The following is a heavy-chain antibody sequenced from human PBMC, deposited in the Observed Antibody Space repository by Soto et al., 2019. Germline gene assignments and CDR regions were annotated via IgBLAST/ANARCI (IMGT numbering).Heavy chain of an antibody. D-gene: IGHD3-16*02. CDR1: GFTFSSYA. V-gene: IGHV3-23*01. CDR2: MRCGGGST. Sequence: GGSLRLSCAASGFTFSSYAMRWVRQAPGKGLEWVSDMRCGGGSTDYAGSVKGRFTISRDNSKNTLYLQMNSLRAEDTAVYYCAKDRQEYYDYIWGSYRIADYWGQGTLVTVSS. CDR3: AKDRQEYYDYIWGSYRIADY. J-gene: IGHJ4*02.